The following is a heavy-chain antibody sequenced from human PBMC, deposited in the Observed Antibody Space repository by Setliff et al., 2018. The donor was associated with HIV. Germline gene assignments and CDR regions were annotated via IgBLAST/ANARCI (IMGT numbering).Heavy chain of an antibody. Sequence: SVKVSCKASGGTFSNYAISWVRQAPGQGLEWMGGIIPIFGTANYAHKFQGRVTITTDESTSTAYMELSSLRSEDTAVYYCARADYYDSSGPFDYWGQGTLVTVSS. J-gene: IGHJ4*02. CDR1: GGTFSNYA. CDR2: IIPIFGTA. D-gene: IGHD3-22*01. V-gene: IGHV1-69*05. CDR3: ARADYYDSSGPFDY.